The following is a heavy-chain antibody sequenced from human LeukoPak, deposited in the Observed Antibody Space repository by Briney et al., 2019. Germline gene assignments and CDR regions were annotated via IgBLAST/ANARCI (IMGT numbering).Heavy chain of an antibody. V-gene: IGHV1-3*01. CDR2: INAGNGNT. CDR1: GYTFTTYA. J-gene: IGHJ4*02. D-gene: IGHD6-13*01. Sequence: ASVKVSCKASGYTFTTYAIHWVRQAPGQRLEWMGWINAGNGNTKYSQKFQARVTITRDTSTSTAYMELSSLRSEDTAVYYCARDPIGSRWPYYFDYWGQGTLVTVSS. CDR3: ARDPIGSRWPYYFDY.